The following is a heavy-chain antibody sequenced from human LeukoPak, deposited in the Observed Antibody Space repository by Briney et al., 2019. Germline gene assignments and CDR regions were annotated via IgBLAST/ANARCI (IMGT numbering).Heavy chain of an antibody. CDR1: GYTFTGYY. J-gene: IGHJ4*02. Sequence: ASVKVSCKASGYTFTGYYMHWVRQAPGQGLEWMGWINPNSGGTNYAQKFQGRVTMTRDTSTSTVYMELSSLRSEDTAVYYCASSSSGSPLIDYWGQGTLVTVSS. CDR3: ASSSSGSPLIDY. V-gene: IGHV1-2*02. D-gene: IGHD6-6*01. CDR2: INPNSGGT.